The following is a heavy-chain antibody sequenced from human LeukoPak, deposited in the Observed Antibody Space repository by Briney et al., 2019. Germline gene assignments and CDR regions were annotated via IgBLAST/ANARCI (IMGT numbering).Heavy chain of an antibody. CDR1: GFTLHDYA. CDR2: LSWNGGFI. D-gene: IGHD5-12*01. Sequence: GGSLRLPCAVSGFTLHDYAMHWVRHPPGKGVEWVSDLSWNGGFIGYAYSVKCRVTISRDNAQNSLYLQMNNLRAEDTAFYYCGKDIVWGLGSGYSWGLDSWGEGTLVTVSS. V-gene: IGHV3-9*01. CDR3: GKDIVWGLGSGYSWGLDS. J-gene: IGHJ4*02.